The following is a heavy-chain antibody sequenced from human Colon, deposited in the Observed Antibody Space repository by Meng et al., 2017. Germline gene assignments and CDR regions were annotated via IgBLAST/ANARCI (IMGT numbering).Heavy chain of an antibody. CDR3: SRESTDGGSFDL. V-gene: IGHV1-2*06. CDR1: GYTLY. Sequence: QGQLVQSGAEVKKPGASVTVSCKASGYTLYIHWVRVRPGAGLEWRGRINARTGDTKFAQSFQGRVTMTRHTTTTTFSMDLRSLTTDDSAIYFCSRESTDGGSFDLWGQGTLVTVSS. CDR2: INARTGDT. J-gene: IGHJ4*02. D-gene: IGHD2-8*01.